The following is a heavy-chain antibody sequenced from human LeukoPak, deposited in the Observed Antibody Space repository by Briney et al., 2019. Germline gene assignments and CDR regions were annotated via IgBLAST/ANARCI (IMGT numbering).Heavy chain of an antibody. CDR2: IYTSGST. Sequence: PSETLSLTCTVSGGSISSYYWSWIRQPAGKGLEWIGRIYTSGSTNYNPSLKSRVTMSVDTSKNQFSLKLSSVTAADTAAYYCARDTSGSYFWDTDAFDIWGQGTMVTVSS. V-gene: IGHV4-4*07. CDR3: ARDTSGSYFWDTDAFDI. J-gene: IGHJ3*02. D-gene: IGHD1-26*01. CDR1: GGSISSYY.